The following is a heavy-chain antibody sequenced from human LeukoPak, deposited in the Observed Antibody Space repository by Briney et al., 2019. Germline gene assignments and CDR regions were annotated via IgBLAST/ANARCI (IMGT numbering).Heavy chain of an antibody. CDR1: GGSISSYY. D-gene: IGHD3-3*01. V-gene: IGHV4-59*08. J-gene: IGHJ4*02. Sequence: SETLSLTCTVSGGSISSYYWSWIRQPPGKGLEWIGYIYYSGSTNYNPSLKSRVTISVDTSKNQFSLKLSSVTAADTAVYYCARQSRAYYDFWSGYYTGDYFDYWGQGTLVTVSP. CDR3: ARQSRAYYDFWSGYYTGDYFDY. CDR2: IYYSGST.